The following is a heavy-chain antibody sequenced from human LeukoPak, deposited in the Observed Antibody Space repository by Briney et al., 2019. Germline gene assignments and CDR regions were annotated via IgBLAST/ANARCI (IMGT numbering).Heavy chain of an antibody. CDR1: GASMSSGGYY. CDR2: IYDSGST. J-gene: IGHJ3*02. Sequence: SETLSLTCTVSGASMSSGGYYWSWVRQHPGKGLEWIGYIYDSGSTYYNPSLKSRVTISIDTSKNQFSLKLTSVTAADTAVYCCARDAFDIWGQGTMVTVSS. V-gene: IGHV4-31*03. CDR3: ARDAFDI.